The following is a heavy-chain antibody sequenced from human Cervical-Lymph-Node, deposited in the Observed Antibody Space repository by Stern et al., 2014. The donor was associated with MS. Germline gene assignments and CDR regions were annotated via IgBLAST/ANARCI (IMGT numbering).Heavy chain of an antibody. CDR2: IYYSGTT. CDR1: GNSISSGDYY. V-gene: IGHV4-31*03. Sequence: QVQLQESGPGLVKPSQTLSLTCNVSGNSISSGDYYWSWIRQRPGKGLEWIGYIYYSGTTSYNPSLKSRVTISEDKSKNQFSLKLSSVTAADTAVYYCASSALTLFGVVTRFWGQGTLVTVSS. CDR3: ASSALTLFGVVTRF. D-gene: IGHD3-3*01. J-gene: IGHJ4*02.